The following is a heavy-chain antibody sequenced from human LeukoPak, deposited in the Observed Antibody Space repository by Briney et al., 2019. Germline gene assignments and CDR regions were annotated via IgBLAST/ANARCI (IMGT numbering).Heavy chain of an antibody. Sequence: GGSPRLSCAASGFTFSSYAMSWVRQAPGKGLEWVSAISGSGGSTYYADSVKGRFTISRDNSKNTLYLQMNSLRAEDTAVYYCAKDLLGHVYYYDSSGYIDIWGQGTMVTVSS. CDR2: ISGSGGST. CDR1: GFTFSSYA. J-gene: IGHJ3*02. D-gene: IGHD3-22*01. CDR3: AKDLLGHVYYYDSSGYIDI. V-gene: IGHV3-23*01.